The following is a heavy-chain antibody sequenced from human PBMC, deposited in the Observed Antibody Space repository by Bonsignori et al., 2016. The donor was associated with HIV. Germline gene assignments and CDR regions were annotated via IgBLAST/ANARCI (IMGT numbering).Heavy chain of an antibody. D-gene: IGHD3-10*01. CDR1: GFTFSSYE. CDR3: ARAERITMVRGAPGDAFDI. Sequence: GGSLRLSCAASGFTFSSYEMNWVRQAPGKGLEWVSYISSSGSTIYYADSVKGRFTISRDNAKNSLYLQMNSLRAEDTAVYYCARAERITMVRGAPGDAFDIWGQGTMVTVSS. CDR2: ISSSGSTI. J-gene: IGHJ3*02. V-gene: IGHV3-48*03.